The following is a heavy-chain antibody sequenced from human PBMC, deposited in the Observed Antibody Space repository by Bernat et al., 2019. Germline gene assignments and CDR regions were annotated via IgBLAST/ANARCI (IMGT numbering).Heavy chain of an antibody. CDR2: IYSGGST. V-gene: IGHV3-53*01. CDR1: GFTVSSNY. J-gene: IGHJ6*02. CDR3: GRDFRHHFGWFGGHNYYGMDV. D-gene: IGHD3-10*01. Sequence: EVQLVESGGGLIQPGGSLRLSCAASGFTVSSNYMSWVRQAPGKGLEWVSVIYSGGSTYYADSVKGRFTISRDNSKNTLYLQMNSLRAEDTAVYYCGRDFRHHFGWFGGHNYYGMDVWGQGTTVTVSS.